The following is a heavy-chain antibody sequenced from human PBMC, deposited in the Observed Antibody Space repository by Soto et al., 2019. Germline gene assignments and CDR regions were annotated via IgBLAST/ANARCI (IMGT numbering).Heavy chain of an antibody. CDR3: TRDRTGDTGVQFDY. Sequence: AGGSLRLSCTGSGFSLNDAWMSWVRQAPGKGLEWVGRIKSNIDGGARDYAAPVKGRFSVSRDDSKNTLYLQMDSLTTEDTAIYYCTRDRTGDTGVQFDYWGQGTLVTVSS. V-gene: IGHV3-15*01. D-gene: IGHD1-1*01. J-gene: IGHJ4*02. CDR2: IKSNIDGGAR. CDR1: GFSLNDAW.